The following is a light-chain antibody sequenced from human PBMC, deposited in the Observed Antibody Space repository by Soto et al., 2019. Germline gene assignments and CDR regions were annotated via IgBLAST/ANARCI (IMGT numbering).Light chain of an antibody. CDR3: QYYDSSLSGWV. J-gene: IGLJ3*02. V-gene: IGLV1-40*01. CDR1: SSNIGAGYD. Sequence: QSVLTQPPSVSGAPGQRVTISCTGSSSNIGAGYDVHWYQQLPGTAPKLLIYGNSNRPSGVPDRFSGSKSGTSASLAITGLQAEDEADYYCQYYDSSLSGWVFGGGTKLTGL. CDR2: GNS.